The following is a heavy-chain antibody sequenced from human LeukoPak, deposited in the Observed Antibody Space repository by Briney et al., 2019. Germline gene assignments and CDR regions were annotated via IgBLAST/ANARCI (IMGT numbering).Heavy chain of an antibody. V-gene: IGHV1-46*01. CDR1: GYTFTNNY. D-gene: IGHD5-18*01. CDR3: ARDAMVQKLAYMDI. J-gene: IGHJ6*03. Sequence: GASVKVSCKASGYTFTNNYIHWVRQAPGQGLEWMGVMNPTGGSASHAPKFQARFIMTRSVSTSTAYMGLRSLRSEDTAVYYCARDAMVQKLAYMDIWGDGTTVSVSS. CDR2: MNPTGGSA.